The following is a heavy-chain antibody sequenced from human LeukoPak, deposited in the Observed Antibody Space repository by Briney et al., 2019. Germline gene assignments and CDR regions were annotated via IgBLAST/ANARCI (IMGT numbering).Heavy chain of an antibody. CDR3: TRDSSSWYFRSDAFDI. J-gene: IGHJ3*02. V-gene: IGHV3-49*04. Sequence: GGSLRLSCTASGFTLGDYAMSWVRQAPGKGLEWVGFIRSKAYGGTTEYAASVKGRFTISRDDSKSIAYLQMNSLKTEDTAVYYCTRDSSSWYFRSDAFDIWGQGTMVTVSS. D-gene: IGHD6-13*01. CDR2: IRSKAYGGTT. CDR1: GFTLGDYA.